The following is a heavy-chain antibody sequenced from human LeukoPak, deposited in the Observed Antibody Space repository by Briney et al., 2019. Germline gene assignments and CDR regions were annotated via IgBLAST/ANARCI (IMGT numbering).Heavy chain of an antibody. J-gene: IGHJ3*01. D-gene: IGHD4-17*01. CDR3: AQDWPSAVTTTPGF. CDR1: GFTFSSYV. V-gene: IGHV3-23*01. CDR2: ISPTGDST. Sequence: GGSLRLSCAASGFTFSSYVISWVRQAPGKGLEWVSSISPTGDSTYYAGSVRGRFTLSRDNSKNTVYFQMNSLRAEDTAIYYCAQDWPSAVTTTPGFWGQGTMVIVSS.